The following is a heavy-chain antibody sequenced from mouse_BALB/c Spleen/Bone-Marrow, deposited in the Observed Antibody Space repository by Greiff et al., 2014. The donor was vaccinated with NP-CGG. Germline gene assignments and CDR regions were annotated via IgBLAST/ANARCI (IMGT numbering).Heavy chain of an antibody. J-gene: IGHJ3*01. D-gene: IGHD1-1*01. CDR2: IDPANGNT. V-gene: IGHV14-3*02. CDR1: GFNIKDTY. CDR3: ASYYYGSSLFAY. Sequence: EVQLQQSGAELVKPGASVKLSCTASGFNIKDTYMHWVKQRPEQGLEWIRRIDPANGNTKYDPKFQGKATITADTSSNTAYLQLSSLTSEDTAVYYCASYYYGSSLFAYWGQGTLVTVSA.